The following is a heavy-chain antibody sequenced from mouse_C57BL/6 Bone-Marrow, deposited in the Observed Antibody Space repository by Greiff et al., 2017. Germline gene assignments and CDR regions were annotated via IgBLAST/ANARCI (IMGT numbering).Heavy chain of an antibody. CDR1: GIAFSRYW. D-gene: IGHD1-1*01. Sequence: VKLVESGGGLVPPGGSLKLSCAASGIAFSRYWMSWVRRAPGKGLEWIGEINPDSSTINYAPSLKDKFIISRDNAKNTLYLQMSKVRSEDTALYYCARPRYGSSYDYAMDYWGPGASGTVSS. J-gene: IGHJ4*01. CDR2: INPDSSTI. CDR3: ARPRYGSSYDYAMDY. V-gene: IGHV4-1*01.